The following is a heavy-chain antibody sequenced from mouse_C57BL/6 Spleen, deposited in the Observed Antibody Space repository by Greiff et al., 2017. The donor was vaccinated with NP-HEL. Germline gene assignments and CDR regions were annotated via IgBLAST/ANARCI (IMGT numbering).Heavy chain of an antibody. CDR1: GYTFTSYW. CDR3: ARSANYGSSPVYFDY. Sequence: VQLQQSGTELVKPGASVKLSCKASGYTFTSYWMHWVKQRPGQGLEWIGNINPSNGGTNYNEKFKSKATLTVDKSSSTAYMQLSSLTSEDSAVYYCARSANYGSSPVYFDYWGQGTTLTVSS. CDR2: INPSNGGT. J-gene: IGHJ2*01. V-gene: IGHV1-53*01. D-gene: IGHD1-1*01.